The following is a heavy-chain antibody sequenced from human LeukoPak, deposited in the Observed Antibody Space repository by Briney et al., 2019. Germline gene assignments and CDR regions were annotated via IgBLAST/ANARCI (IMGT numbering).Heavy chain of an antibody. D-gene: IGHD3-10*01. CDR2: IFHSGST. J-gene: IGHJ4*02. CDR3: ARRRGSHYFDY. Sequence: SETLSLTCAVSGYSISSGYYWGWIRQPPGKGLEWIGSIFHSGSTYYNPSLKSRVTMSVDTSENHFSLNLRSVTAADTAVYYCARRRGSHYFDYWGQGTLVTVS. V-gene: IGHV4-38-2*01. CDR1: GYSISSGYY.